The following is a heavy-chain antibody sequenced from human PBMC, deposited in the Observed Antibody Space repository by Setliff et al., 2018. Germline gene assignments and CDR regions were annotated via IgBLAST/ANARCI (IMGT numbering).Heavy chain of an antibody. CDR2: ISVSGDTT. CDR1: GYTSSSYA. J-gene: IGHJ4*02. V-gene: IGHV3-23*01. Sequence: GSLRLSCAASGYTSSSYAMTWVRQAPGKGLEWVSIISVSGDTTYYADSVKGRFTISRDNAKNTLYLQMNSLRAEDTAVYYCARAHSSTLSVHDYWGQGTLVTVSS. CDR3: ARAHSSTLSVHDY. D-gene: IGHD2-2*01.